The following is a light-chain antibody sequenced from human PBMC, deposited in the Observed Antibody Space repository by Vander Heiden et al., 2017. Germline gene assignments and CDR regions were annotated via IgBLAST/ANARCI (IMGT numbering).Light chain of an antibody. CDR1: ALPKRF. Sequence: YELTQPPSVSVSPGQTATITCSGDALPKRFAYWYQQKSGQAPVLVIHEDIKRPSGIPEKFSGSSSGTMATLTITEAQVEDEADYYCFSAYSTGDYWVFGGGTKLTVL. V-gene: IGLV3-10*01. CDR2: EDI. J-gene: IGLJ3*02. CDR3: FSAYSTGDYWV.